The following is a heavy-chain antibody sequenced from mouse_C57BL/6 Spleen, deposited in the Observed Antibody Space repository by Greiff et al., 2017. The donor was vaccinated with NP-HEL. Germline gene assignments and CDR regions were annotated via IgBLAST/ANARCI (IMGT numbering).Heavy chain of an antibody. CDR3: ARDEITEGGLYYFDY. CDR1: GYTFTDYN. V-gene: IGHV1-18*01. CDR2: INPSTGGT. D-gene: IGHD2-4*01. J-gene: IGHJ2*01. Sequence: VQLKQSGPELVKPGASVKIPCKASGYTFTDYNMDWVKQSHGKSLEWIGDINPSTGGTTYNQKFKAKATLTVDKSSSTAYMQLKSLTSEDSAVYYCARDEITEGGLYYFDYWGQGTTLTVSS.